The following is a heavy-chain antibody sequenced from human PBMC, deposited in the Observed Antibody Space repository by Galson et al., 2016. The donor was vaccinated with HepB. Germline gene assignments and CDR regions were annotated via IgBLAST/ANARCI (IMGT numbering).Heavy chain of an antibody. Sequence: SLRLSCAASGFIFSDYYMSWIRQAPGKGLEWISYISSSGSTIYYADSMKGRLTISRDNAKNSLYLQMNNLRAEDTSVYYCARAYYVWGSYRSINAFDIWGQGTMVTVSS. CDR3: ARAYYVWGSYRSINAFDI. D-gene: IGHD3-16*02. CDR1: GFIFSDYY. J-gene: IGHJ3*02. CDR2: ISSSGSTI. V-gene: IGHV3-11*04.